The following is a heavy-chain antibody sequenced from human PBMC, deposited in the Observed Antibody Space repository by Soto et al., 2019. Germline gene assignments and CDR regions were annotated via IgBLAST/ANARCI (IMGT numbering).Heavy chain of an antibody. CDR2: ILYDGSDK. J-gene: IGHJ4*02. D-gene: IGHD3-10*01. CDR3: AKAGGGFGDFVHH. Sequence: QVQLVESGGGVVQSGRSLRLSCEASGFPFGSYGMHWVRKAPGKGLEWVAGILYDGSDKYYAVSAKRRFTISREDSKNTLYLQMSSLITEDSAFYYCAKAGGGFGDFVHHWGQGTPVTVSS. CDR1: GFPFGSYG. V-gene: IGHV3-30*18.